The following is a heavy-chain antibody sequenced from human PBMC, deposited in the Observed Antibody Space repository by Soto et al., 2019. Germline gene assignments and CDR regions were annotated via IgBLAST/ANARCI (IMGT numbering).Heavy chain of an antibody. Sequence: ASVKVSCKASGYTFTSYGISWVRQAPGQGLEWMGWISAYNGNTNYAQKLQGRVTMTTDTSTSTAYMELRSLRSDDTAVYYCARDWEMTSVDWFDPWGQGTLVTVSS. CDR2: ISAYNGNT. J-gene: IGHJ5*02. D-gene: IGHD4-17*01. V-gene: IGHV1-18*01. CDR3: ARDWEMTSVDWFDP. CDR1: GYTFTSYG.